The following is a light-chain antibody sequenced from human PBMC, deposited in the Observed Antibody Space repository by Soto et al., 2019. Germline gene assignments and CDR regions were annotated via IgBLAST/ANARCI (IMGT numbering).Light chain of an antibody. Sequence: IQMTQSPSTLSASVGDRVTITCRASQSISSWLAWYQQKPGKAPKLLIYDASSLESGVPSRFSGSGSGTEFTLTISSLQTDDFATYYCQQYNSYSWTFGQGTKVEIK. J-gene: IGKJ1*01. CDR2: DAS. CDR1: QSISSW. CDR3: QQYNSYSWT. V-gene: IGKV1-5*01.